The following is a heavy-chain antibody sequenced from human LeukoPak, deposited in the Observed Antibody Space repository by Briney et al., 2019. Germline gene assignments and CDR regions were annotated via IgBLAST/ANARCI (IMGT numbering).Heavy chain of an antibody. D-gene: IGHD3-22*01. CDR3: ARGSDSSGYED. Sequence: PSQTLSLTCTVSGGSFSSGDYYWSWIRQPPGKGLEWIGYIYYSGSTYYNPSLKSRVTISVDTSKNQFSLKLSSVTAADTVVYYCARGSDSSGYEDWGQGTLVTVSS. CDR2: IYYSGST. V-gene: IGHV4-30-4*01. J-gene: IGHJ4*02. CDR1: GGSFSSGDYY.